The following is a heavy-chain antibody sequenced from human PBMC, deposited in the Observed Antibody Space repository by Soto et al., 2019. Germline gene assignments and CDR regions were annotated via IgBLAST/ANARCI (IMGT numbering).Heavy chain of an antibody. Sequence: PGGSLRLSCAASGFTVINSAMNWVRQVPGKGLEWVSSISGSGAIPHYAGSVKGRFSIFRDESNNTLYLQMNSLRAEDTAVYFCGVGRTPYYFDYWGQGALVTVSS. D-gene: IGHD1-26*01. CDR3: GVGRTPYYFDY. CDR2: ISGSGAIP. V-gene: IGHV3-23*01. J-gene: IGHJ4*02. CDR1: GFTVINSA.